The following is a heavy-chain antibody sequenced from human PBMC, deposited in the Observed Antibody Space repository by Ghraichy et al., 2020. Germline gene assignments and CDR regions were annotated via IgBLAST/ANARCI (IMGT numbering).Heavy chain of an antibody. Sequence: GGSLRLSCAASGFTFSSYSINWVRQAPGKGLEWVSYISSSGIPKYADSVKGRFTISRDNAKNSLYLQMNSLRDEDTAVYYCARRYCDSVSCPLGYWGQGTLVTVS. CDR2: ISSSGIP. CDR3: ARRYCDSVSCPLGY. J-gene: IGHJ4*02. CDR1: GFTFSSYS. D-gene: IGHD2-2*01. V-gene: IGHV3-21*05.